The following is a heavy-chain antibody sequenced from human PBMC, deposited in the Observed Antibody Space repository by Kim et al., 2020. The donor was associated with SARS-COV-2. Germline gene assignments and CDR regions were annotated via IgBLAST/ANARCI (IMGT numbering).Heavy chain of an antibody. CDR3: ARAHRTIFGVVEYMDV. D-gene: IGHD3-3*01. CDR1: GGSISSGGYY. CDR2: IYYSGST. Sequence: SETLSLTCTVYGGSISSGGYYWSWIRQHPGTGLEWIGYIYYSGSTYHNPSLKSRVTISVDTSKNQFSLKLSSVTAADTAVYYCARAHRTIFGVVEYMDVWGQGTTVTVSS. J-gene: IGHJ6*02. V-gene: IGHV4-31*03.